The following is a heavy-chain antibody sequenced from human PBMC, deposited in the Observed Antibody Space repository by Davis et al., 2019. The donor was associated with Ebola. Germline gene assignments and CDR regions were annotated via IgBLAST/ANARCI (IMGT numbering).Heavy chain of an antibody. Sequence: GGSLRLSCAASGFTVSSNYMSWVRQAPGKGLEWVSVIYSGGSTYYADSVKGRFTISRDNSKNTLYLQMNSLRAEDTAVYYCARCTGYSSSWLDYWGQGTLVTVSS. CDR2: IYSGGST. J-gene: IGHJ4*02. CDR3: ARCTGYSSSWLDY. CDR1: GFTVSSNY. V-gene: IGHV3-66*01. D-gene: IGHD6-13*01.